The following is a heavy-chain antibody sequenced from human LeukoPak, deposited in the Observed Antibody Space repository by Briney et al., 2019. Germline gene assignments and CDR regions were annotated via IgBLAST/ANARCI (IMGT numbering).Heavy chain of an antibody. J-gene: IGHJ6*03. Sequence: GGSLRLSCAASGFTFSSYWMRWVRKAPRKGLEWVSSIKEDGSETDYVDSVKGRFIVSRDNAKNSVYLQMNSLRVEDTARYYCARESASRYWSGGIRCNSPIFYYMDVWGKGTTVTVSS. CDR2: IKEDGSET. CDR3: ARESASRYWSGGIRCNSPIFYYMDV. CDR1: GFTFSSYW. V-gene: IGHV3-7*01. D-gene: IGHD2-15*01.